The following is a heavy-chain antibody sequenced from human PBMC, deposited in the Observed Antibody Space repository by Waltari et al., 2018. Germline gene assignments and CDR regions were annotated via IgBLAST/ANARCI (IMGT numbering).Heavy chain of an antibody. D-gene: IGHD2-15*01. CDR2: IHYSGST. CDR1: GGSISSSSYY. Sequence: QLQLQESGPGLVKPSETLSLTCTVSGGSISSSSYYWGWIRQPPGKGLEWIGSIHYSGSTYYNPSLKSRVTISVETSKNQFSLKLSSVTAADTAVYYCAGRRGGHDAFDIWGQGTMVTVSS. J-gene: IGHJ3*02. CDR3: AGRRGGHDAFDI. V-gene: IGHV4-39*01.